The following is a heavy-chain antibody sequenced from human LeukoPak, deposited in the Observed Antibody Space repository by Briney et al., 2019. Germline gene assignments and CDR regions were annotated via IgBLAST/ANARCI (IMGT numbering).Heavy chain of an antibody. CDR1: GFTFSSYD. D-gene: IGHD3-16*01. V-gene: IGHV3-13*01. Sequence: SGGSLRLSCAASGFTFSSYDMHWVRHATGKGLEWVSAIGTAGDTHYPGSVKGRFTISRENAKKSLYLQMNSLRAGDTAVYYCARGSGGAFDIWGQGTMVTVSS. J-gene: IGHJ3*02. CDR3: ARGSGGAFDI. CDR2: IGTAGDT.